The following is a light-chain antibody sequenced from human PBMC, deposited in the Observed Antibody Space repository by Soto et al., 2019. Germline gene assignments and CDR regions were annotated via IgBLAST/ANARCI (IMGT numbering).Light chain of an antibody. Sequence: EIVLTQSPGTLSLSPGERATLSCRASQSVSSSYLAWYQQKPGQAPRLLIYGTSSRATAIPDRFSGSGSGREFTVTISILESEDFEVYYCQPYGIFSCTFRQGTKVEI. CDR3: QPYGIFSCT. CDR1: QSVSSSY. CDR2: GTS. J-gene: IGKJ1*01. V-gene: IGKV3-20*01.